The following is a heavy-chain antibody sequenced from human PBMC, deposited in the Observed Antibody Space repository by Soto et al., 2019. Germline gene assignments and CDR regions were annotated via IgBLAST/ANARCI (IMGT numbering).Heavy chain of an antibody. V-gene: IGHV3-21*01. CDR3: ARDVPVSGPSPGDSGGY. Sequence: GGSLRLSCAASGFTFSSYSMNWVRQAPGKGLEWVSSISSSSSYIYYADSVKGRFTISRDNAKNSLYLQMNSLRAEDTAVYYCARDVPVSGPSPGDSGGYWGQETLVTVSS. CDR1: GFTFSSYS. J-gene: IGHJ4*02. D-gene: IGHD3-10*01. CDR2: ISSSSSYI.